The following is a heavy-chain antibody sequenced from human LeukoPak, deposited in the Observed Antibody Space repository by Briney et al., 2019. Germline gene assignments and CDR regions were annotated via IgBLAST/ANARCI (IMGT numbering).Heavy chain of an antibody. V-gene: IGHV6-1*01. CDR1: GDSVSSNSAG. CDR2: TYYRSKWYN. D-gene: IGHD5-18*01. Sequence: SPTLSLTFAIAGDSVSSNSAGWNWIRQSPGRGLEWLGSTYYRSKWYNDYAVSVKSRITINPDTSKNQFSLQLNSVTPEDTAVYYCARAHPYSYGAFDYWGQGTLVTVSS. J-gene: IGHJ4*02. CDR3: ARAHPYSYGAFDY.